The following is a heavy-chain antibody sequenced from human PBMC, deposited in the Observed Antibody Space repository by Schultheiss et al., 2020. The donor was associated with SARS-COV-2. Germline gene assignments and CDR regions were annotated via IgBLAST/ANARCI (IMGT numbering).Heavy chain of an antibody. CDR3: ARDQYSYGYGNYFDY. D-gene: IGHD5-18*01. V-gene: IGHV3-11*04. CDR2: ISSSGSTI. J-gene: IGHJ4*02. CDR1: GFTFSDYY. Sequence: GESLKISCAASGFTFSDYYMSWIRQAPGKGLEWVSYISSSGSTIYYADSVKGRFTISRDNAKNSLYLQMNSLRAEDTAVYYCARDQYSYGYGNYFDYWGQGTLVTVSS.